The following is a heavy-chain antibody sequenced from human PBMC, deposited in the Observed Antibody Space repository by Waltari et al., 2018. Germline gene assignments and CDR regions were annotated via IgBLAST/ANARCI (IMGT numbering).Heavy chain of an antibody. J-gene: IGHJ6*03. CDR2: IYPGATP. Sequence: QVQLQESGPGLVKPSETLSLTCTVSGGSIISYYWSWIRQPAGKGLEWIGGIYPGATPYHNPPLQTRIMMSVDTSQNQFSLKLSSVTAADTAVYYCARIYGSGTFIYMDVWGKGTTVTVSS. V-gene: IGHV4-4*07. D-gene: IGHD3-10*01. CDR1: GGSIISYY. CDR3: ARIYGSGTFIYMDV.